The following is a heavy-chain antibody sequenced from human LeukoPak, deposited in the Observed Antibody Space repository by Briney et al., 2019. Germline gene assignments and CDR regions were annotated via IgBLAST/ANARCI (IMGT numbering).Heavy chain of an antibody. D-gene: IGHD3-22*01. CDR2: VSASGDKT. J-gene: IGHJ4*02. CDR3: ARDIHDSSGYYYDY. Sequence: PGGSLRLSCVASGFSFSVYTMSWVRQAPGKGLEWISAVSASGDKTYYAGSVKGRFTVSRDNSKDTLYLHINSLRAEDTALYYCARDIHDSSGYYYDYWGQGTLVTVSS. CDR1: GFSFSVYT. V-gene: IGHV3-23*01.